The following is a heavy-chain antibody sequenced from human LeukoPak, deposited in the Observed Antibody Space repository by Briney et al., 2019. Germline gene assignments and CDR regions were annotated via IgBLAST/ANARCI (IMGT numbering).Heavy chain of an antibody. V-gene: IGHV4-59*13. Sequence: SETLSLTRTVSGGSISSYYWSWIRQPPGKGLEWIGYIYYSGSTNYNPSLKSRVTISVDTSKNQFSLKLSSVTAADTAVYYCARVGDLRSGYYTAWFDPWGQGTLVTVSS. CDR1: GGSISSYY. J-gene: IGHJ5*02. CDR2: IYYSGST. CDR3: ARVGDLRSGYYTAWFDP. D-gene: IGHD3-3*01.